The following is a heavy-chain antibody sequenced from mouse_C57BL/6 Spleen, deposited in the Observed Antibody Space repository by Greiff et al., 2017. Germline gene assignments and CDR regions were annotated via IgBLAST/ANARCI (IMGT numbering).Heavy chain of an antibody. Sequence: DVKLQESGGGLVKPGGSLKLSCAASGFTFSSYAMSWVRQTPEKRLEWVATISDGGSYTYYPDNVKGRFTISRDNAKNNLYLQMSHLKSEDTAMYYCARKGGWLLPFDYWGQGTTLTVSS. CDR2: ISDGGSYT. D-gene: IGHD2-3*01. CDR3: ARKGGWLLPFDY. CDR1: GFTFSSYA. J-gene: IGHJ2*01. V-gene: IGHV5-4*03.